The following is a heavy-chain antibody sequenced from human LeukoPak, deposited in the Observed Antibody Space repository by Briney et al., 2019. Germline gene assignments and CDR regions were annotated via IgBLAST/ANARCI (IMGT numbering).Heavy chain of an antibody. CDR1: GFTFSSYW. CDR2: INADGSST. V-gene: IGHV3-74*01. J-gene: IGHJ5*02. CDR3: ARAAGVRNWFDP. Sequence: GGSLRLSCAASGFTFSSYWMHWVRQAPGKGLVWVSRINADGSSTFHADSVKGRFTISRDNSRNTVYLQMDSLRAEDTAVYYCARAAGVRNWFDPWGQGTLVTVSS.